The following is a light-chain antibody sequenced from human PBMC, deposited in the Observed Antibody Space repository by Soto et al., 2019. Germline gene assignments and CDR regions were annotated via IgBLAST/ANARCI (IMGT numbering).Light chain of an antibody. CDR1: QSISSW. Sequence: GDRVTITCRASQSISSWLAWYQQKPVQASKLLIHEASNLESGVPSRFSGSGSGTEFTLTISNLQPDDGAIYYCQQYNEYSTFGGGTKVDIK. CDR2: EAS. V-gene: IGKV1-5*01. J-gene: IGKJ4*01. CDR3: QQYNEYST.